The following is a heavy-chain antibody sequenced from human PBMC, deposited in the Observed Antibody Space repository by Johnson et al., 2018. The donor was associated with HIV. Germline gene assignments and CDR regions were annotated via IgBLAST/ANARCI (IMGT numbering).Heavy chain of an antibody. J-gene: IGHJ3*02. Sequence: VESGGGLVQPGGSLRLSCAASGFTFSSYDMHWVRQATGKGLEWVSAIGTAGDTYYPGSVKGRFTISRENAKNSLYLQMNSLRAGDTAVYYCARVGYHDAFDIWGQGTMVTVSS. D-gene: IGHD3-16*02. CDR3: ARVGYHDAFDI. V-gene: IGHV3-13*01. CDR1: GFTFSSYD. CDR2: IGTAGDT.